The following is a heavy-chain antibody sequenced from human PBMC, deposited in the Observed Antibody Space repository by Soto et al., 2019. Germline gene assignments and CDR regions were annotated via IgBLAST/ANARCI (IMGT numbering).Heavy chain of an antibody. J-gene: IGHJ3*02. CDR2: IYYSGST. CDR1: GGSISSSSYY. Sequence: QLQLQESGPGLVKPSETLSLTCTVSGGSISSSSYYWGWIRQPPGKGLEWIGSIYYSGSTYYNPSLKSRVTISVDTSKNQFSLKLSSVTAAYTAVYYCASPASIAARPTDAFDIWGQGTIVTVSS. D-gene: IGHD6-6*01. V-gene: IGHV4-39*01. CDR3: ASPASIAARPTDAFDI.